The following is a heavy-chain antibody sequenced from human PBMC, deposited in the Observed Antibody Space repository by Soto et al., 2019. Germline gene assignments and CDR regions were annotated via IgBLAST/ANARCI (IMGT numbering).Heavy chain of an antibody. CDR1: GFTLSTYN. V-gene: IGHV3-48*02. CDR3: ATHQARGQRGLPRDFGY. CDR2: ISSASNAI. J-gene: IGHJ4*02. Sequence: EVQLVESGGGLVQPGGSLRLSSAVSGFTLSTYNMNWVRQAPGKGLEWVSYISSASNAIYYADSAKGRFTVSRDNAKNPLFLQMNSLRDEDPGVYYCATHQARGQRGLPRDFGYWGQGTVVTVSS. D-gene: IGHD3-3*01.